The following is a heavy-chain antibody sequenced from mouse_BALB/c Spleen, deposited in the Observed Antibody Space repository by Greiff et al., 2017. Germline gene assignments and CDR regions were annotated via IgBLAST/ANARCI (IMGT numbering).Heavy chain of an antibody. J-gene: IGHJ4*01. D-gene: IGHD1-2*01. CDR2: IDPANGNT. CDR3: ARRLDYAMDY. Sequence: VQLKQSGAELVKPGASVKLSCTASGFNIKDTYMHWVKQRPEQGLEWIGRIDPANGNTKYDPKFQGKATITADTSSNTAYLQLSSLTSEDTAVYYCARRLDYAMDYWGQGTSVTVSS. CDR1: GFNIKDTY. V-gene: IGHV14-3*02.